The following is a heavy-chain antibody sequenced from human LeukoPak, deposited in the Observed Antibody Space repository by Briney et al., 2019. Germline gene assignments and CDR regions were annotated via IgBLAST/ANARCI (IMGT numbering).Heavy chain of an antibody. Sequence: KTSETLSLTCTVSGGSISSYYWSWIRQPPGKGLEWIGYIYYSGSTNYNPSLKSRVTISVDTSKNQFSLKLSSVTAADTAVYYCAREGPRDYDILTGYYVGVPRYFDYWGQGTLVTVSS. CDR2: IYYSGST. V-gene: IGHV4-59*01. CDR1: GGSISSYY. CDR3: AREGPRDYDILTGYYVGVPRYFDY. J-gene: IGHJ4*02. D-gene: IGHD3-9*01.